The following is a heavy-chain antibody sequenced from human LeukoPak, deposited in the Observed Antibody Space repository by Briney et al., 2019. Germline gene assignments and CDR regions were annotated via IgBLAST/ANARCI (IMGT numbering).Heavy chain of an antibody. Sequence: SQTLSLTCTVSGGSISTTGYYWSWIRQHPGKGLEWIGYIYYSGSTNYNPSLKSRVTISVDTSKNQFSLKLSSVTAADTAVYYCARDTRGYSYGSYYYGMDVWGKGTTVTVSS. CDR1: GGSISTTGYY. D-gene: IGHD5-18*01. CDR3: ARDTRGYSYGSYYYGMDV. J-gene: IGHJ6*04. V-gene: IGHV4-31*03. CDR2: IYYSGST.